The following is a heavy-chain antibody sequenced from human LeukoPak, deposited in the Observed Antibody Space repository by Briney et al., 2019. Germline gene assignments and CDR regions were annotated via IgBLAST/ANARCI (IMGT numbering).Heavy chain of an antibody. D-gene: IGHD2-2*02. V-gene: IGHV4-59*01. Sequence: TSETLSLTCTVSGGSISSYYWSWLRQPPGKGLEWIGYIYYSGSTNYNPSLKSRVTISVDTSKNQFSLKLSSVTAADTAVYYCARGIPLPYYFDYWGQGTLVTVSS. J-gene: IGHJ4*02. CDR3: ARGIPLPYYFDY. CDR1: GGSISSYY. CDR2: IYYSGST.